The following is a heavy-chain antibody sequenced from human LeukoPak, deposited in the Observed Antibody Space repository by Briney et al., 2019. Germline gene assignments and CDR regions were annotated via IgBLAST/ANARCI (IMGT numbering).Heavy chain of an antibody. CDR3: ARGVAGGTPGVYYYYYMDV. J-gene: IGHJ6*03. V-gene: IGHV4-59*08. CDR2: IYYSGST. Sequence: SETLSLTCTVSGGSISSYYWSWIRQPPGKGLEWIWYIYYSGSTTYNPSPKRRVTISVDTSKNQFSLKLSSVTAADTAVYYCARGVAGGTPGVYYYYYMDVWGKGTTVTVSS. CDR1: GGSISSYY. D-gene: IGHD1-7*01.